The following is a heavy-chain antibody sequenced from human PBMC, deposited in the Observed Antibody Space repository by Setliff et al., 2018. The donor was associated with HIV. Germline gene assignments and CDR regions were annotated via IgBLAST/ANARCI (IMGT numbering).Heavy chain of an antibody. CDR3: ARDDVFKSSSFDY. Sequence: ASVKVSCKASGYTFTSYAMHWVRQAPGQRLEWMGWINAGNGNTKFSQKFQGRITMTTDPSTSTAYMDLRSLRSDDTAVYYCARDDVFKSSSFDYWGQGTLVTVSS. CDR1: GYTFTSYA. V-gene: IGHV1-3*01. D-gene: IGHD6-13*01. CDR2: INAGNGNT. J-gene: IGHJ4*02.